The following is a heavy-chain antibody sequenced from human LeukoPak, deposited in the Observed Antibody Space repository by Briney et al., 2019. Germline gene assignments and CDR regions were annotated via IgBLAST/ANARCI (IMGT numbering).Heavy chain of an antibody. D-gene: IGHD3-3*01. V-gene: IGHV3-23*01. CDR2: ISGSGGST. CDR1: GFTFSSYA. CDR3: ARGQSGRRFLADY. Sequence: GGSLRLSCAASGFTFSSYAMSWVRQAPGKGLEWVSAISGSGGSTYYADSVKGRFTISRDNSKNTLYLQMNSLRSEDTAVYYCARGQSGRRFLADYWGQGTLVTVSS. J-gene: IGHJ4*02.